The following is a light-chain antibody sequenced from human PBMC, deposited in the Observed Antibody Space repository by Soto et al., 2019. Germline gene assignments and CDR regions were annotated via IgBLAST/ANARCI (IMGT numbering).Light chain of an antibody. J-gene: IGKJ1*01. V-gene: IGKV1-39*01. Sequence: IQMTQSPSSLSASVEDRVTITCRTTQNIRNYLNWYQQKPGKAPKLLIYAASGLQSGVPSRFSASGSGTDFTLTISYLQPEDFAAYYCQQTYSVPATFGQGTKVE. CDR2: AAS. CDR3: QQTYSVPAT. CDR1: QNIRNY.